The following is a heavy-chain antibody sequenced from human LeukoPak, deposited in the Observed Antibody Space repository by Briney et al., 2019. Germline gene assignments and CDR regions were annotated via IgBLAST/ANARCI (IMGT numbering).Heavy chain of an antibody. CDR2: IYYSGST. J-gene: IGHJ6*03. CDR3: ARLQLRAYYMDV. D-gene: IGHD1-7*01. Sequence: SETLSLTCTVSGGSISSGGYYWSWIRQHPGKGLEWIGYIYYSGSTYYNPSLKSRVTISVDTSKSQFSLKLSSVTAADTAVYYCARLQLRAYYMDVWGKGTTVTVSS. V-gene: IGHV4-31*03. CDR1: GGSISSGGYY.